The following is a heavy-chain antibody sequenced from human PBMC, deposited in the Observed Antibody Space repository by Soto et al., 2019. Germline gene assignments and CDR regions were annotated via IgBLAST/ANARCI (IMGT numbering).Heavy chain of an antibody. Sequence: SETLSLTCTVSGGSISSYYWSWIRQPPGKGLEWIGYIYYSGSTNYNPSLKSRVTISVDTSKNQFSLKLSSVTAADTAVYYCARRWGFTFVYWGQGTLVTVSS. J-gene: IGHJ4*02. CDR1: GGSISSYY. CDR2: IYYSGST. D-gene: IGHD1-26*01. V-gene: IGHV4-59*08. CDR3: ARRWGFTFVY.